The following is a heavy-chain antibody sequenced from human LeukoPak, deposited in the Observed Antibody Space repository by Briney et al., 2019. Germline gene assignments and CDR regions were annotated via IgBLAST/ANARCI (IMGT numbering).Heavy chain of an antibody. CDR3: AKAPVTTCRGSYCYSFDY. V-gene: IGHV3-23*01. Sequence: LAGGSLRLSCAPSGFSLIIYAMSWVRQAPGKGLEWVSAISSTDAGTYHADSVRARFTIHRDSSKNPLYLQMNTLRARDAAIYYWAKAPVTTCRGSYCYSFDYWGQGTLVTVSS. D-gene: IGHD2-15*01. CDR1: GFSLIIYA. J-gene: IGHJ4*02. CDR2: ISSTDAGT.